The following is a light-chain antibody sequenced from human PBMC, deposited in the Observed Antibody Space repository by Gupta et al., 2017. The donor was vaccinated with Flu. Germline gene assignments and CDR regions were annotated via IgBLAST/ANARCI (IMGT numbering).Light chain of an antibody. CDR3: SSYTGTTTI. J-gene: IGLJ2*01. CDR2: DVT. Sequence: TSGEVGDYEYVSWYQQHPGKAPKLMIYDVTNRPSGVSDRFSGSKSETTASLTISGLQPEDEADYFCSSYTGTTTIFGGGTKLTVL. V-gene: IGLV2-14*03. CDR1: SGEVGDYEY.